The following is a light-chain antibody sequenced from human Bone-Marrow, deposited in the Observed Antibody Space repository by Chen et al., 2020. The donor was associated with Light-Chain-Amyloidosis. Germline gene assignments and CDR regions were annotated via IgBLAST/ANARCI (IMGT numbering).Light chain of an antibody. CDR1: NIGSTS. Sequence: SYVLTPPSSVSVAPGQTATIPCGGNNIGSTSGHWYQQTPGQAPLLVVYDDSDRPSGIPERLSGSNSGNTATLTISRVEAGDEADYYCQVWDRSSDRPVFGGGTKLTVL. CDR2: DDS. V-gene: IGLV3-21*02. CDR3: QVWDRSSDRPV. J-gene: IGLJ3*02.